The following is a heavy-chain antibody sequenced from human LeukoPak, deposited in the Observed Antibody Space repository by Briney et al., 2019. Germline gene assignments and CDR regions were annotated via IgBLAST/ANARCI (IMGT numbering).Heavy chain of an antibody. D-gene: IGHD5-18*01. J-gene: IGHJ4*02. CDR1: GGSISSYY. CDR2: IYHSGST. V-gene: IGHV4-38-2*02. Sequence: SETLSLTCTVSGGSISSYYWGWIRQPPGKGLEWIGSIYHSGSTYYNPSLKSRVTISVDTSKNQFSLKLSSVTAADTAVYYCARRAYSYGLDYWGQGTLVTVSS. CDR3: ARRAYSYGLDY.